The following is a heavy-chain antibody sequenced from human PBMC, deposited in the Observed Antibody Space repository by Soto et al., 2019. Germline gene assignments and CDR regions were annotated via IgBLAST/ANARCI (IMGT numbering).Heavy chain of an antibody. CDR3: ATHLSRSRGLKVWSFDL. CDR1: GYTLTDLS. V-gene: IGHV1-24*01. J-gene: IGHJ2*01. Sequence: GASVKVSCKVSGYTLTDLSIHWVRQAPGKGLEWMGGFDPEDGRTIYTQNFQGRVTATEDTSTDTAYMELSSLRYEDTAVYYCATHLSRSRGLKVWSFDLWGRGTLVTVPQ. D-gene: IGHD3-10*01. CDR2: FDPEDGRT.